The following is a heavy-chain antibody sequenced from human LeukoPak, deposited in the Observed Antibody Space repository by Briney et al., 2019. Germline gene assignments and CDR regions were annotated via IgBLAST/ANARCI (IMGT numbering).Heavy chain of an antibody. J-gene: IGHJ4*02. CDR2: VSPYNDNT. D-gene: IGHD3-22*01. CDR1: GYTFARHG. Sequence: ASGKVSCKASGYTFARHGITRVRQAPGQGHERMGWVSPYNDNTNYAQKLQGRVTMTTDTSTSTAHMELRSLRSDDTAVYYCARDEYYYDSSGYYSPYYFHYWGQGTLVTVSS. CDR3: ARDEYYYDSSGYYSPYYFHY. V-gene: IGHV1-18*01.